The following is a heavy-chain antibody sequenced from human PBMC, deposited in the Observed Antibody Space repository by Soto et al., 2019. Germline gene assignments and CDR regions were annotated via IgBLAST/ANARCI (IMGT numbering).Heavy chain of an antibody. Sequence: VALGKVCCEASGDTFTGDYMAWGRQAPGQGLEWMGWINPNSGGTNYAQKFQVRVTMTRDTSISTAYMELSRLRSDDTAVYYCARDVGLESYSTPATYFYGMDVWGQGTPVSLSS. CDR3: ARDVGLESYSTPATYFYGMDV. CDR1: GDTFTGDY. CDR2: INPNSGGT. V-gene: IGHV1-2*02. J-gene: IGHJ6*02. D-gene: IGHD3-10*01.